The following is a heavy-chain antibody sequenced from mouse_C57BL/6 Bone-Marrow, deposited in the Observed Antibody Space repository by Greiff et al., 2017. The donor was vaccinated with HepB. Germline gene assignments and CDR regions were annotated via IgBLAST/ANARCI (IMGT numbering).Heavy chain of an antibody. J-gene: IGHJ4*01. CDR2: ISSGSSTI. CDR1: GFTFSDYG. D-gene: IGHD1-1*01. CDR3: AMYGSSFYAMDY. V-gene: IGHV5-17*01. Sequence: EVMLVESGGGLVKPGGSLKLSCAASGFTFSDYGMHWVRQAPEKGLEWVAYISSGSSTIYYADTVKGRFTISRDNAKNTLFLQMTSLRSEDTAMYYCAMYGSSFYAMDYWGQGTSVTVSS.